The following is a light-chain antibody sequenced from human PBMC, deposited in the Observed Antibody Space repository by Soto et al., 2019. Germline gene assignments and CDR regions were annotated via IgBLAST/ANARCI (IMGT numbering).Light chain of an antibody. CDR1: QSVSSN. Sequence: GTLSVSPGERATLSCRASQSVSSNLAWYQQKPGQAPRLLIYGASTRATGIPARFSGSGSGTEFTLTISSLQSEDYAVYYCQQYNNWPPWTLGQGTKADI. J-gene: IGKJ1*01. CDR3: QQYNNWPPWT. CDR2: GAS. V-gene: IGKV3-15*01.